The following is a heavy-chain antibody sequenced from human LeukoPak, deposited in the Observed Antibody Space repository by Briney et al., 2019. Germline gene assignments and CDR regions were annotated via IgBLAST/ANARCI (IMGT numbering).Heavy chain of an antibody. Sequence: ASVKVSCKASGYTFTSYGISWVRQAPGQGLEWMGWISAYNGNTNYAQKLQGRVTMTTDTSTSTAYMELRSLRSDDTAVYYCARERWELPPGSYYYYGMDVWGQGTTVIVSS. CDR2: ISAYNGNT. J-gene: IGHJ6*02. V-gene: IGHV1-18*01. CDR1: GYTFTSYG. D-gene: IGHD1-26*01. CDR3: ARERWELPPGSYYYYGMDV.